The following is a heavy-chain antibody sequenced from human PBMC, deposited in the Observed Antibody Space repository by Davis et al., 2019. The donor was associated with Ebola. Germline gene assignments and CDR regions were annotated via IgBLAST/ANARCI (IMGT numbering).Heavy chain of an antibody. CDR3: ARGPDIVVVVAATNFDY. Sequence: SETLSLTCTVSGDSFSTYYWSWIRQPPGKALGWIGYIYYSGSTNYNPSLKSRVTISVDTSKNQFSLKLSSVTAADTAVYYCARGPDIVVVVAATNFDYWGQGTLVTVSS. J-gene: IGHJ4*02. CDR2: IYYSGST. V-gene: IGHV4-59*12. CDR1: GDSFSTYY. D-gene: IGHD2-15*01.